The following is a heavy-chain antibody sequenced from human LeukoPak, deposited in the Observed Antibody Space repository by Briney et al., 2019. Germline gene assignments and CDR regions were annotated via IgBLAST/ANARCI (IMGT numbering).Heavy chain of an antibody. V-gene: IGHV4-34*01. CDR2: VNHSGST. CDR3: ARAYWDDAFDI. Sequence: SETLSLTCAVYGGSFSGYHWSWIRQPPGKGLEWIWEVNHSGSTNYNPSLKSRVTISVDTSKNQFSLKLSSVTAADTAVYYCARAYWDDAFDIWGQGTMVTVSS. D-gene: IGHD2-21*01. CDR1: GGSFSGYH. J-gene: IGHJ3*02.